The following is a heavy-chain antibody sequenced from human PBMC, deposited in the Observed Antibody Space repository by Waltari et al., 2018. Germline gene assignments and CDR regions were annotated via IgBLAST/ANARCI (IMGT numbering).Heavy chain of an antibody. D-gene: IGHD6-19*01. CDR2: ISYDGSQK. CDR1: GFTFSTYS. Sequence: QVQLVESGGGVVQPGRSLRLSCAASGFTFSTYSMHWVRQAPGKGLEWVAVISYDGSQKYDADSLKSRVTISGDNSKNTLYLQMNSLRAEDTAVYYCASPRPEGSSGWYGGAGYWGQGTLVTVSS. CDR3: ASPRPEGSSGWYGGAGY. V-gene: IGHV3-30*04. J-gene: IGHJ4*02.